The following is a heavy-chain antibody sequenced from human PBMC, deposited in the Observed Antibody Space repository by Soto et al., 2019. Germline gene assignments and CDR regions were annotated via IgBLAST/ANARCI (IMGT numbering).Heavy chain of an antibody. CDR1: GFTFSSYA. CDR3: ARGVMITFGGVIVRAPDY. D-gene: IGHD3-16*02. V-gene: IGHV3-30-3*01. CDR2: ISYDGSNK. Sequence: AGGSLRLSCAASGFTFSSYAMHWVRQAPGKGLEWVAVISYDGSNKYYADSVKGRFTISRDNSKNTLYLQMNSLRAEDTAVYYCARGVMITFGGVIVRAPDYWGQGTLVTVSS. J-gene: IGHJ4*02.